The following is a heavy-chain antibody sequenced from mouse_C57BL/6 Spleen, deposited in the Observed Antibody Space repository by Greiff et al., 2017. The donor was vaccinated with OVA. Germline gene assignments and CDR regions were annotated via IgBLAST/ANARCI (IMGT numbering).Heavy chain of an antibody. Sequence: VQLQQSGAELVRPGSSVKLSCKASGYTFTSYWMHWVKQRPIQGLEWIGNIDPSDSETHYNQKFKDKATLTVDKSSSTAYMQLSSLTSEDSAVYYCARWGTAQATFDYWGQGTTLTVSS. D-gene: IGHD3-2*02. CDR3: ARWGTAQATFDY. CDR1: GYTFTSYW. V-gene: IGHV1-52*01. CDR2: IDPSDSET. J-gene: IGHJ2*01.